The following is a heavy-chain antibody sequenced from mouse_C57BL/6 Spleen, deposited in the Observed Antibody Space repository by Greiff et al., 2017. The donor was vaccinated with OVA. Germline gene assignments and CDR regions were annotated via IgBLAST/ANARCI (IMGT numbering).Heavy chain of an antibody. CDR3: ARMGDYYGSDWYFDV. CDR1: GYTFTDYN. V-gene: IGHV1-18*01. J-gene: IGHJ1*03. CDR2: IYPNNGGT. D-gene: IGHD1-1*01. Sequence: EVQLQQSGPELVKPGASVTIPCKASGYTFTDYNMDWVKQSHGKSLEWIGDIYPNNGGTIDNQKFKGKATLTADKSSSTAYLALLSLTSEDTAVYYCARMGDYYGSDWYFDVWGTGTTVPVAS.